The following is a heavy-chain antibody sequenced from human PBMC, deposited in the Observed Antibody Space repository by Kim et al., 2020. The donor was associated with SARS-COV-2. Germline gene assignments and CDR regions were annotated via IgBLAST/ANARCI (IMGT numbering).Heavy chain of an antibody. V-gene: IGHV4-31*02. D-gene: IGHD3-16*02. Sequence: SGSTYYNPSLKSRVTISVDTSKNQFSLKLSSVTAADTAVYYCARDYPPGYWGQGTLVTVSS. CDR3: ARDYPPGY. CDR2: SGST. J-gene: IGHJ4*02.